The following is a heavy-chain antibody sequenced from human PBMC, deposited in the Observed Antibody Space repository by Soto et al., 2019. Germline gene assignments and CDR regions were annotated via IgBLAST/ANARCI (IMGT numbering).Heavy chain of an antibody. V-gene: IGHV3-33*01. D-gene: IGHD3-3*01. CDR3: AREDHYDFWSGYWVN. Sequence: QVQLVESGGGVVQPGRSLRLSCAASGFTFSSYGMHWVRQAPGKGLEWVAVIWYDGSNKYYADSVKGRFTISRDNSKNTLYLQMNSRRAEDTAVYYCAREDHYDFWSGYWVNWGQGTLVTVSS. J-gene: IGHJ4*02. CDR2: IWYDGSNK. CDR1: GFTFSSYG.